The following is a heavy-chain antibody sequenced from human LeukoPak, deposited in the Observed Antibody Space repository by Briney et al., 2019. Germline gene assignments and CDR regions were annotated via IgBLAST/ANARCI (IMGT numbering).Heavy chain of an antibody. D-gene: IGHD3-10*01. J-gene: IGHJ4*02. Sequence: SETLSLTCAGSGGSILSTNCWSWVRQPPGKGLEGIGEVHLNGATNYNPSVEDRVTMSIDKSKNHLSLEVISVTAADTAMYYCTRESRAFSPFGFWGQGTLVTVSS. CDR2: VHLNGAT. CDR3: TRESRAFSPFGF. CDR1: GGSILSTNC. V-gene: IGHV4-4*02.